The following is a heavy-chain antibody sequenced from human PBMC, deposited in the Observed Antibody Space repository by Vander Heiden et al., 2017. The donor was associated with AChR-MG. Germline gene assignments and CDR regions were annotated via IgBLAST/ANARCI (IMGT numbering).Heavy chain of an antibody. CDR3: ARHRGSGYSLLGDFDY. J-gene: IGHJ4*02. Sequence: QLQLQESRPGLVKPSETLSLTCTVSGGSISSSSYYWGWIRQPPGKGLECIGSIYYSGRTYYNPSLKSRVTISVDTSKNQFSLKLSSVTAADTAVYYCARHRGSGYSLLGDFDYWGQGTLVTVSS. CDR1: GGSISSSSYY. CDR2: IYYSGRT. D-gene: IGHD3-22*01. V-gene: IGHV4-39*01.